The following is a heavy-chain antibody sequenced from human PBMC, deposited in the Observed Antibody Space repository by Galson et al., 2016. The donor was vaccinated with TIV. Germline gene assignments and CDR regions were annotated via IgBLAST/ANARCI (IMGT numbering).Heavy chain of an antibody. CDR1: GDTFSNYV. J-gene: IGHJ4*02. CDR2: ILPVSATT. Sequence: SVKVSCKASGDTFSNYVISWVRQAPGQGLEWMGGILPVSATTNYAQNFQGRVTITTDESTTTVYLGLSSLRSDDTAVYFCARDIPCGGSCYFFDDWGQGTLVTVSS. D-gene: IGHD2-15*01. V-gene: IGHV1-69*05. CDR3: ARDIPCGGSCYFFDD.